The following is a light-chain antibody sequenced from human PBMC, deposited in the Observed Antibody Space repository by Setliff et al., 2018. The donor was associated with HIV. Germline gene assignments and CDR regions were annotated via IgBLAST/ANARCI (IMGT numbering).Light chain of an antibody. CDR3: SSYAITNTLP. CDR2: EVR. J-gene: IGLJ1*01. Sequence: QSALTQPRSMSGSPGQSVTISCTGTSNDVGLYNFVSWYQQHPGKAPKLIIYEVRNRPSGVSNRFSGSKSGNTASLTISGLQTEDEADYYCSSYAITNTLPFGTGTKGTVL. CDR1: SNDVGLYNF. V-gene: IGLV2-14*01.